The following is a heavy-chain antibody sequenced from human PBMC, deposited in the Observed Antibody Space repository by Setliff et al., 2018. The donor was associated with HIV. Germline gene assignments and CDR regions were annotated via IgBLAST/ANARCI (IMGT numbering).Heavy chain of an antibody. J-gene: IGHJ4*02. D-gene: IGHD3-10*01. CDR1: GRSFNNYH. CDR2: IYTSGST. Sequence: SETLSLTCTVSGRSFNNYHWSWIRQPPGKGLEWIGYIYTSGSTNYNPSLKSRVTISVDTSKNQFSLKLSSVTAADTAVYYCARGLNYYGSGSYLPLGYWGQGTLVTVSS. CDR3: ARGLNYYGSGSYLPLGY. V-gene: IGHV4-4*09.